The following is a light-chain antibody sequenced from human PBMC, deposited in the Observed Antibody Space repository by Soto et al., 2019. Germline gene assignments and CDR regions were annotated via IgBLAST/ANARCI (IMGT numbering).Light chain of an antibody. CDR2: GAS. J-gene: IGKJ2*01. CDR1: QSISSE. V-gene: IGKV3-15*01. CDR3: QQGHNWPLT. Sequence: EIVMTQSPDTLSVSPGESATLSCRASQSISSELAWYQQKPGQPPRLLIYGASTRATGVPARFTDSGSGSDFTLTISGLQSEDFAVYYCQQGHNWPLTFGQGTRLEI.